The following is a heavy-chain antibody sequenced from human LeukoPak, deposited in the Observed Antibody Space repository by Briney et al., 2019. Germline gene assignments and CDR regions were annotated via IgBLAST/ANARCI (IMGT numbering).Heavy chain of an antibody. CDR3: VRVTRNIAAAPWAY. CDR2: ISAYNGNT. V-gene: IGHV1-18*01. Sequence: ASVKVSCKASGYTFSSYGISWVRQAPGQGLEWMGWISAYNGNTNYAQKLQGRLTMTTVTSTSTAYMEVRSLRSDDTAVYYCVRVTRNIAAAPWAYWGQGTLVTVSS. CDR1: GYTFSSYG. J-gene: IGHJ4*02. D-gene: IGHD6-13*01.